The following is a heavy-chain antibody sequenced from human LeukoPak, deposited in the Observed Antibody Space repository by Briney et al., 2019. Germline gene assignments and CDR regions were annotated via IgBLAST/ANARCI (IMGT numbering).Heavy chain of an antibody. Sequence: GGSLRLSCAASGFTFSSYGMHWVRQAPGKGLEWVAVIWYDGSNKYYADSVKGRFTISRDNSKNTLYLQMNSLRAEDTAVYYCAKLGCSSTRCYINYWGQGTLVTVSS. CDR3: AKLGCSSTRCYINY. J-gene: IGHJ4*02. CDR1: GFTFSSYG. CDR2: IWYDGSNK. V-gene: IGHV3-30*02. D-gene: IGHD2-2*01.